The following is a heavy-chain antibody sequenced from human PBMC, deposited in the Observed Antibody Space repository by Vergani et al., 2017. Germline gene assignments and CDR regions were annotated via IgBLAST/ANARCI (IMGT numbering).Heavy chain of an antibody. D-gene: IGHD2-2*01. Sequence: QVHLVESGGGVVQPGRSLTLSCVASGFSFRGHGMHWVRQAPGKGLEWVSFVSTVTKSQSYAESVKGRFTISRDSAKNSLYLQMDSLRAEDTAVYYCAREYSSTSGRAFDFWGQGTKVTVSS. CDR1: GFSFRGHG. CDR3: AREYSSTSGRAFDF. J-gene: IGHJ3*01. CDR2: VSTVTKSQ. V-gene: IGHV3-33*04.